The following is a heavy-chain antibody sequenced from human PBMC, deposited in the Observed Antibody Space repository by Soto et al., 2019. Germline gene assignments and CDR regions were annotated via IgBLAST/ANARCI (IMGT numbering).Heavy chain of an antibody. CDR2: INHSGST. CDR1: GGSFSGYY. J-gene: IGHJ5*02. D-gene: IGHD6-19*01. Sequence: SETLSLTCAVYGGSFSGYYWSWIRQPPGKGLEWIGEINHSGSTNYNPSLKSRVTISVDTSKNQFSLKLSSVTAADTAVYYCARGRLEEQWLVWFDLWGQGTLVTVSS. CDR3: ARGRLEEQWLVWFDL. V-gene: IGHV4-34*01.